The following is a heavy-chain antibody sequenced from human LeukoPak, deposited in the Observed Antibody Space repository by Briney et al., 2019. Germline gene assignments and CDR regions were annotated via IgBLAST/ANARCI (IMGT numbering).Heavy chain of an antibody. Sequence: SETLSLTCTVSGGSISSYYWSWLRQPPGKGLEWIGYIYYSGSTNYNPSLKSRVTISVDTSKNQFSLKLSSVTAADTAVYYCARGGLNEVAGLDYWGQGTLVTVSS. D-gene: IGHD6-19*01. CDR1: GGSISSYY. J-gene: IGHJ4*02. V-gene: IGHV4-59*01. CDR2: IYYSGST. CDR3: ARGGLNEVAGLDY.